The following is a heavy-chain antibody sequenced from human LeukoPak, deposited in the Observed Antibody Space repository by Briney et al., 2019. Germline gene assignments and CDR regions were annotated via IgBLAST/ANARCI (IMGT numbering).Heavy chain of an antibody. V-gene: IGHV1-2*02. CDR1: GYTFTGYY. D-gene: IGHD3-9*01. Sequence: ASVKVSCKASGYTFTGYYTNWVRQAPGQGLEWMGWINSDSGFTKYAQKFQGRVTMTRDTSITTVYMDLTRLTSDDTAVYYCARNFDMKGFDPWGQGTLVTVSS. CDR2: INSDSGFT. J-gene: IGHJ5*02. CDR3: ARNFDMKGFDP.